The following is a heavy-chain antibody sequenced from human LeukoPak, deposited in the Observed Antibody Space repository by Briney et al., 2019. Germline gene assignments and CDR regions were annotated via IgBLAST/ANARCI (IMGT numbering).Heavy chain of an antibody. Sequence: GGSLRLSCAASGFTFSSYAVSWVRQAPGKGLEWVAVIWYDGSNKYYADSVKGRFTISRDNSKNTLYLQMNSLRAEDTAVYYCARDLRTSLDYWGQGTLVTVSS. CDR2: IWYDGSNK. D-gene: IGHD5/OR15-5a*01. CDR3: ARDLRTSLDY. CDR1: GFTFSSYA. V-gene: IGHV3-33*08. J-gene: IGHJ4*02.